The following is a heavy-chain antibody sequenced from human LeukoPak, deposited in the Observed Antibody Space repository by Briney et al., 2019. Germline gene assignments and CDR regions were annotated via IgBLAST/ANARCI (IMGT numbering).Heavy chain of an antibody. Sequence: PGGSLRLSCAASGFTFSSYTMHWVRQAPGKGLEWVAVMLYNGSNEYYADSVKGRFTISRDNSNNTLYLQMNSLRAEDTAVYYCARDAVDTAMSYYFDYWGQGTLVTVSS. V-gene: IGHV3-30-3*01. CDR1: GFTFSSYT. D-gene: IGHD5-18*01. CDR3: ARDAVDTAMSYYFDY. J-gene: IGHJ4*02. CDR2: MLYNGSNE.